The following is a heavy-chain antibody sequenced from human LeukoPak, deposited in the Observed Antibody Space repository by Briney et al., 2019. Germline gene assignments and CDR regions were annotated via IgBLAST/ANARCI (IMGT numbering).Heavy chain of an antibody. V-gene: IGHV3-30*02. Sequence: GGSLRLSCAASGFTFSSYGMHSVRQAPGKGLEWVAFIRYDGSNKYYADSVKGRFTISRDNSKNTLYLQMNSLRAEDTAVYYCAKATMVRGVDISYYYYGMDVWGQGTTVTVSS. CDR2: IRYDGSNK. J-gene: IGHJ6*02. CDR3: AKATMVRGVDISYYYYGMDV. CDR1: GFTFSSYG. D-gene: IGHD3-10*01.